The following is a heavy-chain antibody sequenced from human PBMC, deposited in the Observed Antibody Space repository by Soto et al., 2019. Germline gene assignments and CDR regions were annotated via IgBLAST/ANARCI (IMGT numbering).Heavy chain of an antibody. CDR2: IYYSGNT. CDR1: GGSLRNYY. J-gene: IGHJ3*01. CDR3: ARQWANDWNGRDFFDF. V-gene: IGHV4-59*08. D-gene: IGHD1-1*01. Sequence: QVQLQESGPGLVKPSETLSLTCTVSGGSLRNYYWSWLRQPPGKGLEWIWHIYYSGNTNYNPSLRSRVTMSVDTSKSQFSLTVTSVTAADTAVYYCARQWANDWNGRDFFDFWGQGTMVTVSS.